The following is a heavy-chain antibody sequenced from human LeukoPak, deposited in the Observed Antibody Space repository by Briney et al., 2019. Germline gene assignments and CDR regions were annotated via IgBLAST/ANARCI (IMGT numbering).Heavy chain of an antibody. D-gene: IGHD2-2*01. V-gene: IGHV4-4*07. CDR3: ARDGGVVVSAAPAVFDI. CDR1: GGSISSYY. Sequence: SETLSLTCTVSGGSISSYYWSWIRQPAGKGLEWIGRIYNSGSTNYNPSLKSRVTMSEDTSKNQFSLKLSSVTAADTAVYYCARDGGVVVSAAPAVFDIWGQGTMVTVSS. CDR2: IYNSGST. J-gene: IGHJ3*02.